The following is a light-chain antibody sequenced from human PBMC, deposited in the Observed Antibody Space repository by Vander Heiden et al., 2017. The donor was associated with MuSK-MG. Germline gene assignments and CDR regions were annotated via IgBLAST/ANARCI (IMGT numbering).Light chain of an antibody. CDR1: KLGDKY. Sequence: SYELTQPPSVSVSPGQTASITCSGDKLGDKYACWYQQKPGQSPVLVIYQDSKRPSGIPERFSGYNSGKKATLTISGTQAMDEADDYCQAWDSSTGHVVFGGGTKLTVL. J-gene: IGLJ2*01. CDR2: QDS. V-gene: IGLV3-1*01. CDR3: QAWDSSTGHVV.